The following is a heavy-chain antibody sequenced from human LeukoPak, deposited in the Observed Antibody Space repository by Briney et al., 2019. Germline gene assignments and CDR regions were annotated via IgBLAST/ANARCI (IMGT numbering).Heavy chain of an antibody. J-gene: IGHJ4*02. Sequence: GGSLRLSCAASGFTFSSYAMHWVRQAPGKRLEWVAVISYDGSNKYYADSVKGRFTISRDNSKNTLYLQMNSLRAEDTAVYYCATLVPGPFDYWGQGTLVTVSS. CDR3: ATLVPGPFDY. CDR2: ISYDGSNK. CDR1: GFTFSSYA. D-gene: IGHD6-6*01. V-gene: IGHV3-30*04.